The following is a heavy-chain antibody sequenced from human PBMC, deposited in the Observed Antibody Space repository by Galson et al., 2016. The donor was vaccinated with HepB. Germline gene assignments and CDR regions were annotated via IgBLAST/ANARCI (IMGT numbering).Heavy chain of an antibody. Sequence: SLRLSCAASGFAFSSYSMNWVRQAPGKGLEWLSYISSSRTNIFYADSVKGRFTISRDNAKNSLDLQMNSLRDDDTAVYFCARGLTNFDCWGQGTLVTVSS. CDR1: GFAFSSYS. J-gene: IGHJ4*02. CDR2: ISSSRTNI. V-gene: IGHV3-48*02. CDR3: ARGLTNFDC.